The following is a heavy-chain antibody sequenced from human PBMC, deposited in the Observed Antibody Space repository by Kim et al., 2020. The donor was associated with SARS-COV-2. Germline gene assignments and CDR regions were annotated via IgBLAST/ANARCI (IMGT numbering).Heavy chain of an antibody. CDR3: ASSGGCSGGSCYSYYYYGMDV. J-gene: IGHJ6*02. CDR1: GGTFSSYA. D-gene: IGHD2-15*01. V-gene: IGHV1-69*13. CDR2: IIPIFGTA. Sequence: SVKVSCKASGGTFSSYAISWVRQAPGQGLEWMGGIIPIFGTANYAQKFQGRVTITADESTSTAYMELSSLRSEDTAVYYCASSGGCSGGSCYSYYYYGMDVWGQGTTVTVSS.